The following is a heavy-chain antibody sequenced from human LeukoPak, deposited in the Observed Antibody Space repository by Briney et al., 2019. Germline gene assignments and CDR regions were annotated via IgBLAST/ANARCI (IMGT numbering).Heavy chain of an antibody. J-gene: IGHJ4*02. D-gene: IGHD5-24*01. CDR2: ISSSSSYI. CDR1: GFTFSTYS. Sequence: GGSLRLSCAASGFTFSTYSMNWVRQAPGKGLEWVSSISSSSSYIYYADSVKGRFTISRDNAKNSLYLQMNSLRAEDTAVYYCAKDGSGMATIREGYFDYWGQGTLVTVSS. V-gene: IGHV3-21*01. CDR3: AKDGSGMATIREGYFDY.